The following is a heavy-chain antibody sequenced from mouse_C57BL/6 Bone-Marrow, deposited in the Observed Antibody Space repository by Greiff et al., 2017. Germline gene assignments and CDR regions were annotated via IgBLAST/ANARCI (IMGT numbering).Heavy chain of an antibody. CDR1: GYTFTSYW. D-gene: IGHD2-4*01. V-gene: IGHV1-69*01. J-gene: IGHJ3*01. CDR2: FDPSDSYT. CDR3: SPYDYDGGFAY. Sequence: QVQLQQPGAELVMPGASVKLSCKASGYTFTSYWMPWVKQRPGQGLEWIGEFDPSDSYTNYNQKFKGKSTLTVDKSSSTAYMQLSSLTSEDSAVYYCSPYDYDGGFAYWGQGTLVTVSA.